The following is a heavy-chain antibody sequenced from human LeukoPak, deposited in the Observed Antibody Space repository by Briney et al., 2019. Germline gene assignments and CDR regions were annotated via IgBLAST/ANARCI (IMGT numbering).Heavy chain of an antibody. CDR1: GFTFSSYE. Sequence: GGSLRLSCAASGFTFSSYEMNWVRQAPGKGLEWVSYISSSGSTIYYADSLKGRFTISRDNAKNSLYLQMNSLRAEDTAVYYCARDRTYYYDSSGYGGFYYYYMDVWGKGTTVTVSS. V-gene: IGHV3-48*03. J-gene: IGHJ6*03. CDR2: ISSSGSTI. CDR3: ARDRTYYYDSSGYGGFYYYYMDV. D-gene: IGHD3-22*01.